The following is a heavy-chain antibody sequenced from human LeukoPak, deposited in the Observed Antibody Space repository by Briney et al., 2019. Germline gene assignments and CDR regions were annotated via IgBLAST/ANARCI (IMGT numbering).Heavy chain of an antibody. CDR1: GFTFSSYG. V-gene: IGHV3-33*01. CDR3: ARDPGNRNDVGFDY. D-gene: IGHD1-1*01. Sequence: GGSLRLSCAASGFTFSSYGMHWVRQAPGKGLEWVAVIWYDGSNKYYADSVKGRFTISRDNSKNTLYLQMNSLRAEDTAVYYCARDPGNRNDVGFDYWGQGTLVTVSS. CDR2: IWYDGSNK. J-gene: IGHJ4*02.